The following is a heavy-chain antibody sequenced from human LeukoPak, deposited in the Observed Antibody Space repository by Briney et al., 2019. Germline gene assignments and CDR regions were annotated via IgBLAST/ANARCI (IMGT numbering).Heavy chain of an antibody. V-gene: IGHV1-69*05. CDR2: IIPIFGTT. D-gene: IGHD3-10*01. J-gene: IGHJ4*02. CDR3: ARDLSYYGSGCYDY. Sequence: SVKVSCKASGGTFSSYAISWVRQAPGQGLEWMGRIIPIFGTTNYAQKFQGRVTIPTDESTSTAYMELSSLRSEDTAVYSCARDLSYYGSGCYDYWGQGTLVSVSS. CDR1: GGTFSSYA.